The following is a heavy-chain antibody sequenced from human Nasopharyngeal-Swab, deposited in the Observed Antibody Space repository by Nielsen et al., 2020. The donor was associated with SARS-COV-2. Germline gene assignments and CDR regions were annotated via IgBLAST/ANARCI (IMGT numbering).Heavy chain of an antibody. CDR2: ISSSSSYI. J-gene: IGHJ4*02. CDR3: ARGYCSGGSCPLDH. V-gene: IGHV3-21*01. D-gene: IGHD2-15*01. Sequence: VGLAAGMGLELVSSISSSSSYIYYADSVKGRLTISRDNAKNSLYLQMNSLRVEDTAIYYCARGYCSGGSCPLDHWGQGTLVTVSS.